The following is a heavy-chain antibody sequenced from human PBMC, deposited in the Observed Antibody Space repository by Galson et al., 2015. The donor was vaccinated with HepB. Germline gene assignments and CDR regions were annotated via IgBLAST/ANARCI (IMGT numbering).Heavy chain of an antibody. Sequence: SLRLSCAASGFTLSSYAMSWVRQAPGKGLEWVSSIGTSGDSIYYADSVKGRFTLSRDNAKNTLYLQMNSLRAGDTATYYCAKETYSGTSRIFDYWGQGTLVTVSS. V-gene: IGHV3-23*01. J-gene: IGHJ4*02. CDR3: AKETYSGTSRIFDY. CDR2: IGTSGDSI. D-gene: IGHD1-26*01. CDR1: GFTLSSYA.